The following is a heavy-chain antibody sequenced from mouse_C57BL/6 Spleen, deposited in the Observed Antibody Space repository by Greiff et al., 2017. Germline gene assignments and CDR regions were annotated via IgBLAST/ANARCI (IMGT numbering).Heavy chain of an antibody. CDR2: FYPGSGSI. CDR3: ARHEIYYDYDDYFDY. Sequence: QVQLQQSGAELVKPGASVKLSCKASGYTFTGYTIHWVKQRSGQGLEWIGWFYPGSGSIKYNENFKDKATLTADKSSSTVYMELSRVTSEDSAVYFGARHEIYYDYDDYFDYWGQGTTLTVSS. CDR1: GYTFTGYT. V-gene: IGHV1-62-2*01. J-gene: IGHJ2*01. D-gene: IGHD2-4*01.